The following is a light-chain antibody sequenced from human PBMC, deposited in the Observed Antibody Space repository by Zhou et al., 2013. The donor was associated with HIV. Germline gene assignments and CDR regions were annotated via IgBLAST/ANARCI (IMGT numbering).Light chain of an antibody. J-gene: IGKJ1*01. CDR3: QQYNTYPWT. CDR2: GAS. V-gene: IGKV1-16*02. Sequence: DIQMTQSPSSLSASVGDRVIITCRASQDITNYLAWFQQKPGEAPKSLIYGASDLQSDVPSKFSGSGSGTHFTLTISSLEPEDFATYYCQQYNTYPWTFGQGTKVEIQ. CDR1: QDITNY.